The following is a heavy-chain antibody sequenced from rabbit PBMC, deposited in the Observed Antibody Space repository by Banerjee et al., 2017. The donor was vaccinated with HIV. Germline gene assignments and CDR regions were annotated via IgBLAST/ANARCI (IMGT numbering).Heavy chain of an antibody. CDR2: IYPGFGIS. J-gene: IGHJ4*01. V-gene: IGHV1S47*01. D-gene: IGHD2-1*01. Sequence: QDQLVESGGGLVQPGGSLQLSCKASGIAFSSYGISWVRQVPGKGPEWIAYIYPGFGISNYGNSVKGRFTISTDNAQNTVDLQMNSLTAADTATYFCARGGYDENYFNLWGPGTLVTVS. CDR3: ARGGYDENYFNL. CDR1: GIAFSSYG.